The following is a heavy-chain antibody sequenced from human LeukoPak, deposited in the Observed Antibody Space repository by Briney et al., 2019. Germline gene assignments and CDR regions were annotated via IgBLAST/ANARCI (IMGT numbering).Heavy chain of an antibody. J-gene: IGHJ4*02. Sequence: ASVKVSCKASGGIFSSYAISWVRQAPGQGLEWMGGIIPIFGTANYAQKFQGRVTITADESTSTAYMELSSLRSEDTAVYYCARDWAAADYYFDYWGQGTLVTVSS. CDR3: ARDWAAADYYFDY. CDR1: GGIFSSYA. D-gene: IGHD6-13*01. CDR2: IIPIFGTA. V-gene: IGHV1-69*13.